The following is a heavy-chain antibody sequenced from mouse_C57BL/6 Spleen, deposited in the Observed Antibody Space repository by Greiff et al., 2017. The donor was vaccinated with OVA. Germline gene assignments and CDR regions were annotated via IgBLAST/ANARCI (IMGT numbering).Heavy chain of an antibody. J-gene: IGHJ3*01. CDR1: GFTFSSYA. V-gene: IGHV5-4*03. CDR2: ISDGGSYT. Sequence: EVKVVESGGGLVKPGGSLKLSCAASGFTFSSYAMSWVRQTPEKRLEWVATISDGGSYTYYPDNVKGRFTISRDNAKNNLYLQMSHLKSEDTAMYYCAKLSSFAYWGQGTLVTVSA. CDR3: AKLSSFAY.